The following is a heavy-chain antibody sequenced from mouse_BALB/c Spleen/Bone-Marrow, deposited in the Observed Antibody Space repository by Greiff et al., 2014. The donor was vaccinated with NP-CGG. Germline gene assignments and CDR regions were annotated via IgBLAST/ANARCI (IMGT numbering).Heavy chain of an antibody. J-gene: IGHJ2*01. D-gene: IGHD1-1*01. V-gene: IGHV14-3*02. CDR3: SRGTRYYFDY. CDR2: IDPADDTT. Sequence: VQLQQSGAELVKPGASVKLSCTTSGFNIKDTYIHWVKRRPEQVLDWIGRIDPADDTTIYDPKFQDKATITTDTSSSMAYLQLSSLTSEDAAVYFCSRGTRYYFDYWGQGTTLTVSS. CDR1: GFNIKDTY.